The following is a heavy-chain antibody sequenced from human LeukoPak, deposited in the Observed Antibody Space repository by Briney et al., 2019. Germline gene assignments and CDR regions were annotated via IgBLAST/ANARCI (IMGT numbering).Heavy chain of an antibody. CDR1: GFTFSSYG. CDR3: ARGLCSSTSCIYYYYYYGMDV. Sequence: PGGSLRLSCAASGFTFSSYGMHWVRQAPGKGLEWVAVIWYDGSNKYYADSVKGRFTISRDNSKNTLYLQMNSLRAEDTAVYYCARGLCSSTSCIYYYYYYGMDVWGQGTTVTVSS. D-gene: IGHD2-2*01. V-gene: IGHV3-33*01. J-gene: IGHJ6*02. CDR2: IWYDGSNK.